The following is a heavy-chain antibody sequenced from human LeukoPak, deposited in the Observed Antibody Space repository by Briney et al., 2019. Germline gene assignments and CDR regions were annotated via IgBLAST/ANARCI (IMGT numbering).Heavy chain of an antibody. CDR1: GFTFTSSA. J-gene: IGHJ6*02. CDR2: IVVGSGNT. CDR3: AADLAARLSYGMDV. D-gene: IGHD6-6*01. Sequence: ASVKVSCKASGFTFTSSAVQWVRQARGQRLEWIGWIVVGSGNTNYAQKFQKRVTITRDMSTSTAYMELSSLRSEDTAVYYCAADLAARLSYGMDVWGQGTTVTVSS. V-gene: IGHV1-58*01.